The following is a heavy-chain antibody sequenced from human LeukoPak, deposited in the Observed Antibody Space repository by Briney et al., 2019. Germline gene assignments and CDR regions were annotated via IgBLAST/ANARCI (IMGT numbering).Heavy chain of an antibody. V-gene: IGHV1-8*01. CDR3: ARGRRFLEWLLAYYYYYMDV. Sequence: GASVKVSCKASGYTFTSYDINRVRQATGQGLEWMGWMNPNSGNTGYAQKFQGRVTMTRNTSISTAYMELSSLRSEDTAVYYCARGRRFLEWLLAYYYYYMDVWGKGTTVTVSS. D-gene: IGHD3-3*01. CDR1: GYTFTSYD. CDR2: MNPNSGNT. J-gene: IGHJ6*03.